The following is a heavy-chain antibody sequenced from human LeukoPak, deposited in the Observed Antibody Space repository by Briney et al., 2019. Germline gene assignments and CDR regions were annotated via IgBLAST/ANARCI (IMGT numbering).Heavy chain of an antibody. CDR3: ARGNSSGWYPFDY. V-gene: IGHV4-59*12. D-gene: IGHD6-19*01. CDR1: GGSISSYY. CDR2: IYYSGST. Sequence: PSETLSLTCTVSGGSISSYYWSWIRQPPGKGLEWIGYIYYSGSTNYNPSLKSRVTISVDRSKNQFSLKLSSVTAADTAVYYCARGNSSGWYPFDYWGQGTLVTVSS. J-gene: IGHJ4*02.